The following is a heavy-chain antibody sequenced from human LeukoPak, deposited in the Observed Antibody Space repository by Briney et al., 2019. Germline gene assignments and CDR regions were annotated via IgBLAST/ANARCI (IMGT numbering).Heavy chain of an antibody. J-gene: IGHJ5*02. CDR3: AREGVKYYFNWFDP. V-gene: IGHV4-34*01. Sequence: SETLSLTCAVYGGSFSGHYWSWIRQPPGKGLEWIGEINHSGSTNYNPSLKSRVTISVDTSKNQFSLKLSSVTAADTAVYYCAREGVKYYFNWFDPWGQGTLVTASS. CDR1: GGSFSGHY. D-gene: IGHD3-16*01. CDR2: INHSGST.